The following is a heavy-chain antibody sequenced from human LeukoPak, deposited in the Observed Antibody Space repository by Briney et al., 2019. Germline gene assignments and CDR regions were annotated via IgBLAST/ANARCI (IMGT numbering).Heavy chain of an antibody. CDR3: ATSAGRHDFLFDY. Sequence: SLRHFCRAYRCPLRKEWRTWVPPAPGKGMEWVGRIKSETACRTTDYAAPVPSRFTISRDDSRNTLYLQMHSLNSEDSAMYYCATSAGRHDFLFDYWGQGTLVTVSS. J-gene: IGHJ4*02. D-gene: IGHD3-3*01. V-gene: IGHV3-15*01. CDR1: RCPLRKEW. CDR2: IKSETACRTT.